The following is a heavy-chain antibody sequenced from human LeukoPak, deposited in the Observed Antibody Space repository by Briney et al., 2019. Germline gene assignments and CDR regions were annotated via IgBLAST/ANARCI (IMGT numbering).Heavy chain of an antibody. CDR2: IYHSGTT. CDR3: ARHPCSSTSCYRGRWGYFDY. V-gene: IGHV4-4*02. J-gene: IGHJ4*02. Sequence: SETLSLTCAVSGDSISRNTWWSWVRQPPAKGLEWIGEIYHSGTTNYNPSLKSRVTISMDKSKNQFSLKLSSVTAADTAVYYCARHPCSSTSCYRGRWGYFDYWGQGTLVTVSS. CDR1: GDSISRNTW. D-gene: IGHD2-2*02.